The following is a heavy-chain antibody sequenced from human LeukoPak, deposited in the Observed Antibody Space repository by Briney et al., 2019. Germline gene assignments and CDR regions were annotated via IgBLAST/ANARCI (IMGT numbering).Heavy chain of an antibody. J-gene: IGHJ4*02. V-gene: IGHV1-18*01. CDR3: ARDQIAVAVYYFDY. CDR1: GYTFTSYG. D-gene: IGHD6-19*01. CDR2: ISAYNGNT. Sequence: ASVKVSCKASGYTFTSYGISWVRQAPGQGLEWMGWISAYNGNTNYAQKLQGRVTMTTDTSTSTAYMELRSLRSDDTAVYYCARDQIAVAVYYFDYWGQGTLVTVSS.